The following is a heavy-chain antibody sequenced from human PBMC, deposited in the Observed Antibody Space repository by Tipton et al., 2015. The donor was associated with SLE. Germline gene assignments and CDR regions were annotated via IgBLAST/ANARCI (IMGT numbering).Heavy chain of an antibody. D-gene: IGHD7-27*01. J-gene: IGHJ4*02. CDR3: ARVNLGMTGLFDY. CDR2: INTYNTNA. V-gene: IGHV1-18*04. CDR1: GYTFTTYG. Sequence: QLVQSGAEVKKPGASVKVSCKASGYTFTTYGISWVRQAPGRGLEWMAWINTYNTNAKYAQILQGRVTVTTDTSTSTAYMELRSLRSDDTAVYYCARVNLGMTGLFDYWGQGTLVTVSS.